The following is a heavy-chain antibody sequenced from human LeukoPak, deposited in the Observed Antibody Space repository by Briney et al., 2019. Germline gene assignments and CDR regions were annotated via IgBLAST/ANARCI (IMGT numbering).Heavy chain of an antibody. Sequence: GGSLRLSCAASGFTVSSNYMSWVRQAPGKGLEWVSVIYSGGSTYYADSVKGRFTISRDNSKNTLYLQMNSLRAEDTAVYYCARAVAGGSFVFDYWGQGTLVTVSS. V-gene: IGHV3-53*01. CDR2: IYSGGST. CDR3: ARAVAGGSFVFDY. CDR1: GFTVSSNY. J-gene: IGHJ4*02. D-gene: IGHD1-26*01.